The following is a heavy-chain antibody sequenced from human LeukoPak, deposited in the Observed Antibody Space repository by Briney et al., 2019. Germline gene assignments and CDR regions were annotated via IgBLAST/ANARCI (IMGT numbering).Heavy chain of an antibody. Sequence: GGSLRLSCAASGFTFSSYWMSWVRQAPGKGLEWVANIKQDGSEKYYVDSVKGRFTISRDNAQNSLYLQMNSLRVEDTAIYYCARDPYNGAYSEGYYYYYMDVWGKGTTVTVSS. D-gene: IGHD1-1*01. CDR1: GFTFSSYW. CDR3: ARDPYNGAYSEGYYYYYMDV. V-gene: IGHV3-7*01. J-gene: IGHJ6*03. CDR2: IKQDGSEK.